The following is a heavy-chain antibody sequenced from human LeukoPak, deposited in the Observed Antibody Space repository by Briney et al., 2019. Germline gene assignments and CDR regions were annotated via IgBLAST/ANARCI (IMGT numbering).Heavy chain of an antibody. J-gene: IGHJ3*02. CDR3: ARDMRAWELPDEGAFDI. Sequence: ASVKVSCKASGYTFTGYHMHWVRQAPGQGLEWMGWINPNSGGTNYAQKFQGRVTMTRDTSISTAYMELSRLRSDDTAVYYCARDMRAWELPDEGAFDIWGQGTMVTVSS. V-gene: IGHV1-2*02. CDR1: GYTFTGYH. CDR2: INPNSGGT. D-gene: IGHD1-26*01.